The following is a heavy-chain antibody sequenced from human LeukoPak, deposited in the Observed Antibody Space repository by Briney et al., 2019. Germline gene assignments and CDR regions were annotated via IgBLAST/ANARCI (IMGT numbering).Heavy chain of an antibody. Sequence: PGRSLRLSCAASGFTFVNYWMSWVRQAPGKGLEWVANIKQDGSEKYYVDPVKGRFTVSRDNAKNSLYLQMNSLRAEDTAVYYCARRVGEIVLGYHFDYWGQGTLVTVSS. J-gene: IGHJ4*02. D-gene: IGHD2/OR15-2a*01. CDR2: IKQDGSEK. CDR3: ARRVGEIVLGYHFDY. V-gene: IGHV3-7*01. CDR1: GFTFVNYW.